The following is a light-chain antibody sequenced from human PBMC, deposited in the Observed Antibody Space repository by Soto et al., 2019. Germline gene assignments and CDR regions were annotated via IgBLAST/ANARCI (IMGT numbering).Light chain of an antibody. V-gene: IGKV1-27*01. CDR3: QKYNSATRT. Sequence: DIQMTQSPSSLSASVGDTVTITCRASQGISSYLAWYQQKPGKVPKLLIYAASTLESGVPSRFSGSASGTDFTRTISSLQPEDVGTYYCQKYNSATRTFGGGTKVEIK. CDR2: AAS. CDR1: QGISSY. J-gene: IGKJ4*01.